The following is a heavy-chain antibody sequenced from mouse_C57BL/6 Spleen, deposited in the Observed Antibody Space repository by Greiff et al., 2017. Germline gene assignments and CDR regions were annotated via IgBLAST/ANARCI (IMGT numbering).Heavy chain of an antibody. V-gene: IGHV1-64*01. CDR1: GYTFTSYW. D-gene: IGHD1-1*01. CDR2: IHPNSGST. J-gene: IGHJ2*01. Sequence: QVQLQQPGAELVKPGASVKLSCKASGYTFTSYWMHWVKQRPGQGLEWIGMIHPNSGSTNYNEKFKSKATLTVDTSSSTAYMQLSSLTSEDSAVDYCARRYGSPYYFDYWGQGTTLTVAS. CDR3: ARRYGSPYYFDY.